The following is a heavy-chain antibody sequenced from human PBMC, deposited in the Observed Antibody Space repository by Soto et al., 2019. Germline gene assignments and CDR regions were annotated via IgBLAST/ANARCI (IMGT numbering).Heavy chain of an antibody. CDR1: GFTFSSYA. D-gene: IGHD3-3*01. CDR2: ISGSGGST. Sequence: GGSLRLSCAASGFTFSSYAMSWVRQAPGKGLEWVSAISGSGGSTYYADSVKGRFTISRDNSKNTLYLQMNSLRAEDTAVYYCAKDAGPNYDFWSGYYSFDYWGQGTLVTVSS. CDR3: AKDAGPNYDFWSGYYSFDY. J-gene: IGHJ4*02. V-gene: IGHV3-23*01.